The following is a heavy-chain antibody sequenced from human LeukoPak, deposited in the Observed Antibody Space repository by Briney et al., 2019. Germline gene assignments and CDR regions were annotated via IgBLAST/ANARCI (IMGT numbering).Heavy chain of an antibody. V-gene: IGHV3-66*01. CDR2: IYSGGST. D-gene: IGHD1-26*01. CDR1: GFTVCRNH. CDR3: ARDLGVGATTGYFDY. Sequence: GGSLRLSCVVSGFTVCRNHMSWVRQAPGKGLEWVSVIYSGGSTYYADSVKGRFTISRDNSKNTLYLQMNSLRAEDTAVYYCARDLGVGATTGYFDYWGRGTLVTVSS. J-gene: IGHJ4*02.